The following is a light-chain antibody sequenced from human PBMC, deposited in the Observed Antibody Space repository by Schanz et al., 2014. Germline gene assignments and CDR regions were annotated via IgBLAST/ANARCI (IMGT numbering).Light chain of an antibody. CDR3: QQRSTWFS. CDR1: QSVSSN. CDR2: GAS. Sequence: EIVMTQSPATLSVSPGERATLSCRASQSVSSNLAWYQQKPGQAPRLLIYGASTRATGVPARFSGSGSGTEFTLTISSLQSEDFAVYYCQQRSTWFSFGGGTRVEIK. J-gene: IGKJ4*01. V-gene: IGKV3-15*01.